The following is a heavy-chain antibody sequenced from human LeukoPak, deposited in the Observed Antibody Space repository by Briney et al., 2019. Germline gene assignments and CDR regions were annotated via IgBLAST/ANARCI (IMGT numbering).Heavy chain of an antibody. CDR1: RFTFSSYA. CDR2: ISGSGGST. Sequence: GGSLRLSCAASRFTFSSYAMSWVRQAPGKGLEWVSAISGSGGSTYYADSVKGRFTISRDNSKNTLYLQMNSLRAEDTAVYYCAKDLRGYSYGHDYWGQGTLVTVSS. V-gene: IGHV3-23*01. D-gene: IGHD5-18*01. J-gene: IGHJ4*02. CDR3: AKDLRGYSYGHDY.